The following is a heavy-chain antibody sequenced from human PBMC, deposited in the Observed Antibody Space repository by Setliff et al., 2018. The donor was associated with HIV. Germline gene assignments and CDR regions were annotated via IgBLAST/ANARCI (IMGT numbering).Heavy chain of an antibody. J-gene: IGHJ4*02. D-gene: IGHD2-15*01. Sequence: SSETLSLTCTVSGGSISSYFWTWIRQSPEKGLEWIGYIYHYGSPNYNPSLQSRVTLSVDTSKNQFSLTLTSVTAADTAVKYCARGDRSDGYHIASWGQGILVTVSS. V-gene: IGHV4-59*01. CDR1: GGSISSYF. CDR3: ARGDRSDGYHIAS. CDR2: IYHYGSP.